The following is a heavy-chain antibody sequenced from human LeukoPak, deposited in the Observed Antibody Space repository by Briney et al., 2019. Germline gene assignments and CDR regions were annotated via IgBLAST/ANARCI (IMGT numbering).Heavy chain of an antibody. CDR1: GGSFTGLY. CDR2: ISHSGST. D-gene: IGHD6-25*01. J-gene: IGHJ4*02. CDR3: ARVRRFGSGVDY. Sequence: SETLSLTCAVYGGSFTGLYWSWIRQPPGKGLESIGEISHSGSTDYNPSLKSRVTISVNTSNNQFSLKLSSVTAADTAVYYCARVRRFGSGVDYWGQGTLVTVSS. V-gene: IGHV4-34*01.